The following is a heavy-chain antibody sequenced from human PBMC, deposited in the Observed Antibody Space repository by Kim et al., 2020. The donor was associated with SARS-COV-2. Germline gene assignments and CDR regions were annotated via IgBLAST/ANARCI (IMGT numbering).Heavy chain of an antibody. J-gene: IGHJ4*02. Sequence: SVKVSCKASGFTFTSSAVQWVRRARGQRLEWIGWIVVGSGNTNYAQKFQERVTITRDMSTSTAYMELSSLRSEDTAVYYCAADSSSVAEHIWFGKYWGQGTLVTVSS. D-gene: IGHD3-10*01. CDR1: GFTFTSSA. CDR3: AADSSSVAEHIWFGKY. CDR2: IVVGSGNT. V-gene: IGHV1-58*01.